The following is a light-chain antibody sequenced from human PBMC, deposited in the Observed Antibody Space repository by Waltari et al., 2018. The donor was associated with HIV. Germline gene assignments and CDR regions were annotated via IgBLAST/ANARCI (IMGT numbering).Light chain of an antibody. Sequence: SYELTQPPSVSVSPGQTARITCSGDVLPKHYAYWYQQKPGQAPVVVISKDSERPSGIPERFSGSSSGTTVTLTISGVQAEDEADYYCQSADSSGTYAVFGGGTQLTVL. V-gene: IGLV3-25*03. CDR2: KDS. CDR3: QSADSSGTYAV. CDR1: VLPKHY. J-gene: IGLJ7*01.